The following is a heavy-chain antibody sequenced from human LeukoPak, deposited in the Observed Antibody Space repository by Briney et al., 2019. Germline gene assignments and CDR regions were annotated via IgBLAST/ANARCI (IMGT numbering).Heavy chain of an antibody. CDR1: GGSISSSSYY. CDR3: ARGDFWSGYYDY. D-gene: IGHD3-3*01. Sequence: SETLSLTCTVSGGSISSSSYYWGWIRQPPGKGLEWIGSIYYSGSTYYNPSLKSRVTISEDTSKNQFSLKLSSVTAADTAVYYCARGDFWSGYYDYWGQGTLVTVSS. CDR2: IYYSGST. V-gene: IGHV4-39*01. J-gene: IGHJ4*02.